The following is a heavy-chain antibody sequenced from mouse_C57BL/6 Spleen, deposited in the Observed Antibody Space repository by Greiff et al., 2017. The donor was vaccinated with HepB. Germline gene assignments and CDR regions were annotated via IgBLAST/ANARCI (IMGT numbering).Heavy chain of an antibody. V-gene: IGHV2-9-1*01. CDR3: ARASGDYDLFAY. J-gene: IGHJ3*01. CDR2: IWTGGGT. D-gene: IGHD2-4*01. Sequence: VKLVESGPGLVAPSQSLSITCTVSGFSLTSYAISWVRQPPGKGLEWLGVIWTGGGTNYNSALKSRLSISKDNSKSEVFLKMNSLQTDDTARYYCARASGDYDLFAYWGQGTLVTVSA. CDR1: GFSLTSYA.